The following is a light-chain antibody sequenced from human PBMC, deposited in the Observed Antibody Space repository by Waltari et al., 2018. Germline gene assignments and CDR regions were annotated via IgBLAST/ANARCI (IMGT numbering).Light chain of an antibody. CDR2: DDS. J-gene: IGLJ2*01. Sequence: QSALTQPASVSGSPGQSITISCTGTSSDVGAYNYVSWYQQHPGKAPKLMIFDDSNRPSGVSNRFSGSKSGNTASLTISGLQAEDEADYYCSSYISSSTLELFGGGTSLTVL. V-gene: IGLV2-14*03. CDR1: SSDVGAYNY. CDR3: SSYISSSTLEL.